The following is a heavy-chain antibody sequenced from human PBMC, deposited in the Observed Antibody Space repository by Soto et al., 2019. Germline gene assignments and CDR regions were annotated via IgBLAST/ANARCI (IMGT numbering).Heavy chain of an antibody. CDR3: ARETHRSGWYGAYWYFDL. D-gene: IGHD6-19*01. Sequence: GGSLRLSCAASGFTFSSYSMNWVRQAPGKGLEWVSYISSSSSTIYYADSVKGRFTISRDNAKNSLYLQMNSLRAEDTAVYYCARETHRSGWYGAYWYFDLWGRGTLVTVSS. V-gene: IGHV3-48*01. CDR1: GFTFSSYS. CDR2: ISSSSSTI. J-gene: IGHJ2*01.